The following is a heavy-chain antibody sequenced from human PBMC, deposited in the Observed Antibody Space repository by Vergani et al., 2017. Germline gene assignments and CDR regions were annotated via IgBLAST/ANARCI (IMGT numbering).Heavy chain of an antibody. V-gene: IGHV4-59*06. Sequence: QVQLQESGPGLVKPSETLSLTCTVSGGSITNNFWNWIRQHPGKGLEWIGYIYSTGSTHHNPSLRRRINMSVDTSKNQFSLKLNSVTAADTAMYYCARMWGYDEGDAFRIGYFDSWGPGILVTVSS. CDR1: GGSITNNF. CDR2: IYSTGST. J-gene: IGHJ4*02. D-gene: IGHD3-22*01. CDR3: ARMWGYDEGDAFRIGYFDS.